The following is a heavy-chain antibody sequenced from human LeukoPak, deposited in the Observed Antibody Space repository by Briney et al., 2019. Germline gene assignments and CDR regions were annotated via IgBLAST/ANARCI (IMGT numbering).Heavy chain of an antibody. CDR2: IKQDGSEK. J-gene: IGHJ6*02. V-gene: IGHV3-7*01. CDR3: ARDLVGATPLYYYYGMDV. Sequence: GGSLRLSCAASGFTFSSYWMSWVRQAPGKGVEWVANIKQDGSEKYYVDSVKGRFTISRDNDKNSLYLQMNSLRAEDTAVYYCARDLVGATPLYYYYGMDVWGQGTTVTVSS. CDR1: GFTFSSYW. D-gene: IGHD1-26*01.